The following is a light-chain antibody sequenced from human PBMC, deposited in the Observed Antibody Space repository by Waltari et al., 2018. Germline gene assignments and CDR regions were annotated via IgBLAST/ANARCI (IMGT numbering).Light chain of an antibody. Sequence: EIVLMQSPVTLSVSAGERATLACRASQSVSTNLAWYQQKPGQAPRLLIYEASTRATSIPARFSGSGSGTEFTLTITSLQSEDFAVYYCQQYHIWWTFGQGTKVEIK. V-gene: IGKV3-15*01. J-gene: IGKJ1*01. CDR2: EAS. CDR3: QQYHIWWT. CDR1: QSVSTN.